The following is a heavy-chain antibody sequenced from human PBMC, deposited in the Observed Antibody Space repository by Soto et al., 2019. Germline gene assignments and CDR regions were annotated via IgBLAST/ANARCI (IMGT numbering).Heavy chain of an antibody. CDR2: IYDGGST. CDR1: GGSVSSGSYY. D-gene: IGHD3-10*01. Sequence: PSETLSLTCTVSGGSVSSGSYYWSWIRQPPGKGLEWIGYIYDGGSTNYNPSLKSRVTISVDTSKNQVSRRLSSVTAADTAVYYCARRNYYGSGSYPFDFWGQGTLVTVSS. J-gene: IGHJ4*02. CDR3: ARRNYYGSGSYPFDF. V-gene: IGHV4-61*01.